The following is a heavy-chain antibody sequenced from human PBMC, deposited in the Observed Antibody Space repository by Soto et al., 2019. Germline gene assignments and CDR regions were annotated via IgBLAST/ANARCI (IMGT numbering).Heavy chain of an antibody. V-gene: IGHV1-69*01. CDR2: IIPIFGTA. CDR3: ARGWGYDSTDYYYAY. D-gene: IGHD3-22*01. Sequence: QVQLVQSGAEVRKPGSSVRVSCKASGGSFNRHTISWVRQAPGQVIEWMGGIIPIFGTANHAQKFQGRVTIIADEATSTVYMELSSLRSDDTAIYYCARGWGYDSTDYYYAYWGQGTLVIVSS. J-gene: IGHJ4*02. CDR1: GGSFNRHT.